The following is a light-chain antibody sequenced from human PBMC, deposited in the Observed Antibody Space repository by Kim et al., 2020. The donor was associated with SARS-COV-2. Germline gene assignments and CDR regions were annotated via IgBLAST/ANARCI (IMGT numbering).Light chain of an antibody. CDR2: DAS. CDR3: QHRGN. J-gene: IGKJ1*01. Sequence: ETVLTQSPATLSLSPGERATLSCRASQSVSSSLAWYQQKPGQAPRLLIYDASNRATGIPARFSGSGSGTDFTLTISSLEPEDFAVYYCQHRGNFGRATKVDIK. CDR1: QSVSSS. V-gene: IGKV3-11*01.